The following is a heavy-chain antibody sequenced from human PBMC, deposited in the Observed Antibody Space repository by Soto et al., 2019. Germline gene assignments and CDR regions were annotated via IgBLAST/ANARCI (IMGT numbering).Heavy chain of an antibody. CDR2: IWYDGSNK. CDR1: GFTFSSYG. CDR3: ARDGYCSGGSCYSVPVFDY. Sequence: QVQLVESGGGVVQPGRSLRLSCAASGFTFSSYGMHWVRQAPGKGLEWVAVIWYDGSNKYYADSVKGRFTISRDNSKNTLYLQMNGRRAEDTAVYYCARDGYCSGGSCYSVPVFDYWGQGTLVTVSS. J-gene: IGHJ4*02. D-gene: IGHD2-15*01. V-gene: IGHV3-33*01.